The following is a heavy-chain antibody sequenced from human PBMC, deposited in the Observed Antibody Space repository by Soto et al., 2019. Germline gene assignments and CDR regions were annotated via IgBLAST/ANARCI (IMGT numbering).Heavy chain of an antibody. CDR3: ARSESYCSGGSCYPYYYGMDV. CDR2: ISSSSSTI. Sequence: GGSLRLSCAASGFTFSSYGMNWVRQAPGKGLEWVSYISSSSSTIYYADSVKGRFTISRDNAKNSLYLQMNSLRDEDTAVYYCARSESYCSGGSCYPYYYGMDVWGQGTTVTVSS. J-gene: IGHJ6*02. D-gene: IGHD2-15*01. V-gene: IGHV3-48*02. CDR1: GFTFSSYG.